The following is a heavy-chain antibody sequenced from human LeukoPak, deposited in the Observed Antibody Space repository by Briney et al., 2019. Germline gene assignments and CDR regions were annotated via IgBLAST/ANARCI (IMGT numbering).Heavy chain of an antibody. V-gene: IGHV3-23*01. CDR3: AKRSDYGYKWNYFDY. CDR2: ISAGGGST. Sequence: GGSLRLSCAASGFSSSSYGMSWVRQAPGKGLEWVSAISAGGGSTFYADSVKGRFTLSRDNSKNTLYLQLNSLSAEDTAIYYCAKRSDYGYKWNYFDYWGEGTLVTVSS. CDR1: GFSSSSYG. J-gene: IGHJ4*02. D-gene: IGHD4-17*01.